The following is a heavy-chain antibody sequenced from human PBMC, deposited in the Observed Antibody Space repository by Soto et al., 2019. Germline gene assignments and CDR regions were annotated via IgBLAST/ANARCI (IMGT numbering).Heavy chain of an antibody. CDR1: GGTFSSYT. V-gene: IGHV1-69*08. Sequence: QVQLVQSGAEVKKPGSSVKVSCKASGGTFSSYTISWVRQAPGQGLEWMGRIIPILGIANYAQKFQGRVTITADKSTSTAYMELSSLRSEDTAVYYCARDQDKIVATISGYNWFDPWGQGTLVTVSS. CDR3: ARDQDKIVATISGYNWFDP. D-gene: IGHD5-12*01. CDR2: IIPILGIA. J-gene: IGHJ5*02.